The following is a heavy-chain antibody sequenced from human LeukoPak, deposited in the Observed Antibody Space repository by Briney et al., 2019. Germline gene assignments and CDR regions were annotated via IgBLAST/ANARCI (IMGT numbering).Heavy chain of an antibody. D-gene: IGHD3-3*01. J-gene: IGHJ4*02. CDR1: GFTFSSYG. V-gene: IGHV3-30*02. CDR2: IRYDGSNK. CDR3: AKDFWNRRGGSSTIFDY. Sequence: GGSLRLSCAASGFTFSSYGMHWVRQAPGKGLEWVAFIRYDGSNKYYADSVKGRFTISRDNSKNTLYLQMNSLRAEDTAVYYCAKDFWNRRGGSSTIFDYWGQGTLVTVSS.